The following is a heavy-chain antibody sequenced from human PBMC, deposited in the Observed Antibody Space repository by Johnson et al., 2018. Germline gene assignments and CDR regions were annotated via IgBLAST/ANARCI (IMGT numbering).Heavy chain of an antibody. CDR1: GFTFSSYG. Sequence: QVQLVESGGGVVQPGRSLRLSCAASGFTFSSYGMHWVRQAPGKGLEWVAVISYDGSNKYYADSVKGRFTISRDNSKNTLYLQMNSLRAEDTAVYYSAKEYGMATITGYFQYWGQGTLVTVSS. CDR2: ISYDGSNK. D-gene: IGHD5-24*01. V-gene: IGHV3-30*18. CDR3: AKEYGMATITGYFQY. J-gene: IGHJ1*01.